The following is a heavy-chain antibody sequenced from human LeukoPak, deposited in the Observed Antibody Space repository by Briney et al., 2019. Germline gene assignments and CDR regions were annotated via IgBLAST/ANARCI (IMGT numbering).Heavy chain of an antibody. CDR1: GYTLASYA. D-gene: IGHD1-26*01. CDR3: AREVGATLSY. V-gene: IGHV1-3*01. Sequence: ASVKVSCKASGYTLASYAMHWVRQAPGQRLEWMGWILAGNGNTKYSQRFQGRVTITRDTSARTAYMELSSLRSEDTAVYYCAREVGATLSYWGQGTLVTVSS. CDR2: ILAGNGNT. J-gene: IGHJ4*02.